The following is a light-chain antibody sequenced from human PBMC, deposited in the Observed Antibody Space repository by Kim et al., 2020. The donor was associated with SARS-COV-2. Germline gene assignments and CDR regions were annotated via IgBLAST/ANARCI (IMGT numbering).Light chain of an antibody. CDR3: QQYDDLPFT. Sequence: ASVGDSVSITCQASHDISNYLNWYQHKPENAPKLLISSASNLEAGVPSRFGGSGSGRDFTFTISSLQPDDIATYYCQQYDDLPFTFGPGTKVDIK. CDR1: HDISNY. V-gene: IGKV1-33*01. J-gene: IGKJ3*01. CDR2: SAS.